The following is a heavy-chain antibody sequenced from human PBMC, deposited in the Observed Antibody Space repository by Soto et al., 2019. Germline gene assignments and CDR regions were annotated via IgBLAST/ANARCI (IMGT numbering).Heavy chain of an antibody. CDR2: ISSSSSYI. CDR3: ARDPSAPDYSYYYGMDV. V-gene: IGHV3-21*01. Sequence: WVSLRVPWASSVFTFSIYSMNWVCQAPGKALEWVSSISSSSSYIYYADSVKGRFTISRDNAKNSLYLQMNSLRAEDTAVYYCARDPSAPDYSYYYGMDVWGHGTTVTVSS. J-gene: IGHJ6*01. CDR1: VFTFSIYS.